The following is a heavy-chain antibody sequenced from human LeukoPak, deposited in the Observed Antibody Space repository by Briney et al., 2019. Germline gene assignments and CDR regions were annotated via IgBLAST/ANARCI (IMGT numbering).Heavy chain of an antibody. CDR3: TTDRGIEDSYFDY. D-gene: IGHD3/OR15-3a*01. Sequence: TGGSLRLSCAASSFTFSNAWMSWVRQAPGKGLEWVGRIKSKTDGGTTDYAAPVKGRFTISRDDSKNTLYLQMNSLKTEDTAVYYCTTDRGIEDSYFDYWGQGTLVTVSS. CDR1: SFTFSNAW. J-gene: IGHJ4*02. V-gene: IGHV3-15*01. CDR2: IKSKTDGGTT.